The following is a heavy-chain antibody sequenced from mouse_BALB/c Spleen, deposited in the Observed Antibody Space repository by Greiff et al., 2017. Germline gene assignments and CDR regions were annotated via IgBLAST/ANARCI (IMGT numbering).Heavy chain of an antibody. CDR2: INPGSGGT. CDR3: ARSEDYDVRFAY. CDR1: GYAFTNYL. V-gene: IGHV1-54*01. J-gene: IGHJ3*01. D-gene: IGHD2-4*01. Sequence: QVQLQQSGDDLVKPGASVKLSCKASGYAFTNYLIEWVKQRPGQGLEWIGVINPGSGGTNYNEKFKGKATLTADKSSSTAYMQLSSLTSDDSAVYFCARSEDYDVRFAYWGQGTLVTVSA.